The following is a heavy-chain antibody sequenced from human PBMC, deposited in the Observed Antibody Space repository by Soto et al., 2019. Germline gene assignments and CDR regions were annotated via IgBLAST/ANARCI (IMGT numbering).Heavy chain of an antibody. CDR2: INPNSGGT. D-gene: IGHD3-22*01. J-gene: IGHJ4*02. CDR3: ARGYDSSGYQRLYGY. Sequence: ASVKVSCKASGYTFTAYYIHWVRQAPGQGLEWMGWINPNSGGTNFAQIFQGRVTMTRDTSISTVYMELSRLGSDDTAVYYCARGYDSSGYQRLYGYWGQGTLVTVSS. CDR1: GYTFTAYY. V-gene: IGHV1-2*02.